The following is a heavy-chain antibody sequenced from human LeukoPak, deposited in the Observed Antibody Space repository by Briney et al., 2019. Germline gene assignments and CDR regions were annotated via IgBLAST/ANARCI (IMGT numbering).Heavy chain of an antibody. V-gene: IGHV1-69*13. Sequence: SVKVSCKASGGTFSSYAISWVRQAPGQGLEWMGGIIPIFGTANYAQKFQGRVTITADESTSTAYMELSSLRSEDTAVYYCARAKTLEPSPSNAFDIWGQGTMVTVSS. D-gene: IGHD1-1*01. J-gene: IGHJ3*02. CDR1: GGTFSSYA. CDR2: IIPIFGTA. CDR3: ARAKTLEPSPSNAFDI.